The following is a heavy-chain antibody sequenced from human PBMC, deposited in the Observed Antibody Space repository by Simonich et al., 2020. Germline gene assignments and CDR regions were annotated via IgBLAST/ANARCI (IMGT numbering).Heavy chain of an antibody. V-gene: IGHV4-39*01. D-gene: IGHD3-16*01. Sequence: SCPCTVSGGSISSSSYYWGWIRQPPGKGLEWIGSIYYSGSTYYNPALKSRVTISVDTSKNQFSLKLSSVTAADTAVYYCYSAGGSAFDIWGQGTMVTVSS. J-gene: IGHJ3*02. CDR1: GGSISSSSYY. CDR2: IYYSGST. CDR3: YSAGGSAFDI.